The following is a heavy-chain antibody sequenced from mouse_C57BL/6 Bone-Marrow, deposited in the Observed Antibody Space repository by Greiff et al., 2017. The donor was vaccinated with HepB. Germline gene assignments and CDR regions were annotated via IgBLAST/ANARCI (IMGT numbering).Heavy chain of an antibody. V-gene: IGHV5-4*01. J-gene: IGHJ1*03. CDR3: ARDYYGSSYRYFDV. D-gene: IGHD1-1*01. Sequence: EVQLVESGGGLVKPGGSLKLSCAASGFTFSSYAMSWVRQTPEKRLEWVATISDGGSYTYYPDNVKGRFTISRDNAKNNLYLQMSHLKSEDPAMYYCARDYYGSSYRYFDVWGTGTTVTVSS. CDR2: ISDGGSYT. CDR1: GFTFSSYA.